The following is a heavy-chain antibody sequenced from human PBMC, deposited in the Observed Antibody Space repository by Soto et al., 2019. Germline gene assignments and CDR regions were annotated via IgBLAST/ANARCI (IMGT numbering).Heavy chain of an antibody. CDR1: GGSISSNY. Sequence: SETLSLTCTVSGGSISSNYWSWIRQPPGKGLEWIGYIYESGSTKFNPSLKSRVSISGDTSKNKFSLNLSSVTAADTAVYFCARGKDWFPVGNWGQGTLVTVSS. V-gene: IGHV4-59*01. CDR3: ARGKDWFPVGN. CDR2: IYESGST. D-gene: IGHD3-9*01. J-gene: IGHJ4*02.